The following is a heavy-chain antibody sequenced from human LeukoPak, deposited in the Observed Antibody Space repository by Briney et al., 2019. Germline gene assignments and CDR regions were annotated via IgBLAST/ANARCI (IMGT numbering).Heavy chain of an antibody. J-gene: IGHJ4*02. CDR2: INPSGGST. CDR1: GYTFTSYY. D-gene: IGHD3-16*01. V-gene: IGHV1-46*03. Sequence: ASVKVSCKASGYTFTSYYVHWVRQAPGQGLEWMGIINPSGGSTSYAQKFQGRVTMTRDTSTSTVYMELSSLRSEDTAAYYCARRSPEGEYYFDYWGQGTLVTVSS. CDR3: ARRSPEGEYYFDY.